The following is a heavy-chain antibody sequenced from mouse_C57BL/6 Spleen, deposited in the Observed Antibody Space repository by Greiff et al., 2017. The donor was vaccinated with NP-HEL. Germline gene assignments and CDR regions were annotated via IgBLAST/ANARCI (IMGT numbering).Heavy chain of an antibody. Sequence: EVQLQQSGPELVKPGASVKISCKASGHTFTDYYMNWVKQSHGKSLEWIGDINPNNGGTSYNQKFKGKATLTVDKSSSTAYMELRSLTSEDSAVYYCAREELGPFDYWGQGTLVTVAA. CDR3: AREELGPFDY. V-gene: IGHV1-26*01. D-gene: IGHD4-1*01. J-gene: IGHJ3*01. CDR1: GHTFTDYY. CDR2: INPNNGGT.